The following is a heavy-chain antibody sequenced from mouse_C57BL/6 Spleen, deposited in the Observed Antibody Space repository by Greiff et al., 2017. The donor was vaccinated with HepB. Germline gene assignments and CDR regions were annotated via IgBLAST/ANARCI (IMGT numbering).Heavy chain of an antibody. CDR3: ARYYYGRGYFDV. Sequence: EVQLQQSGPGMVKPSQSLSLTCTVTGYSITSGYDWHWIRHFPGNKLEWMGYISYSGSTNYNPSLKSRISITHDTSKNHFFLKLNSVTTEDTATYYCARYYYGRGYFDVWGTGTTVTVSS. V-gene: IGHV3-1*01. J-gene: IGHJ1*03. CDR1: GYSITSGYD. D-gene: IGHD1-1*01. CDR2: ISYSGST.